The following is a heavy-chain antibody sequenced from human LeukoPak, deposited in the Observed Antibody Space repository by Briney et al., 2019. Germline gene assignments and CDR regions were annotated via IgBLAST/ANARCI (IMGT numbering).Heavy chain of an antibody. CDR3: ATDRATQYFDY. V-gene: IGHV3-30*02. D-gene: IGHD2-15*01. CDR2: IWYDGSNK. Sequence: GGSLRLSCAASGITFRSYGMHWVRQAPGKGLEWVAFIWYDGSNKYYADSVKGRFTISRDNSRNTLFLQMNSLRAEDTAVYYCATDRATQYFDYWGQRTLVSVSS. J-gene: IGHJ4*02. CDR1: GITFRSYG.